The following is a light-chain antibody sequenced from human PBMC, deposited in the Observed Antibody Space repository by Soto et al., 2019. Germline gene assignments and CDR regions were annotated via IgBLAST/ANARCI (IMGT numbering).Light chain of an antibody. CDR3: LQENNFPVT. CDR2: PAS. V-gene: IGKV1-12*01. Sequence: DIQMTQSPSFVSASIGDRVTITCRASQGIGSWLAWYQQVPGRAPRLLIFPASPFQSGVSSRIRGSGSGTDFTLTITSLQPEDFATYFCLQENNFPVTFGEGTKVEMK. J-gene: IGKJ4*01. CDR1: QGIGSW.